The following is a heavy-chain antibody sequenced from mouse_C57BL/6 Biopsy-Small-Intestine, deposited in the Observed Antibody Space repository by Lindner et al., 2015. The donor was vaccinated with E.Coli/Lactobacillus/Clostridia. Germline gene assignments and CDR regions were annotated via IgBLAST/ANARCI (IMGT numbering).Heavy chain of an antibody. D-gene: IGHD1-1*01. CDR1: GYAFSSYW. Sequence: QLQESGAELVKPGASVKISCKASGYAFSSYWMNWVKQRPGKGLEWIGQIYPGDGDTNYNGKFKGKATLTADKSSSTAYMQLSSLTSEDSAVYFCARRGDYYGSSWFAYWGQGTLVTVSA. CDR2: IYPGDGDT. V-gene: IGHV1-80*01. CDR3: ARRGDYYGSSWFAY. J-gene: IGHJ3*01.